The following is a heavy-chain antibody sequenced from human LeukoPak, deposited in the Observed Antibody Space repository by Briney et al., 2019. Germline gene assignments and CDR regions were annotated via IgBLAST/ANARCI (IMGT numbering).Heavy chain of an antibody. J-gene: IGHJ4*02. CDR1: GFTFSSYG. V-gene: IGHV3-33*01. D-gene: IGHD2/OR15-2a*01. CDR2: IWYDGSNK. Sequence: HPGGSLRLSCAASGFTFSSYGMHWVRQAPGKGLEWVALIWYDGSNKYYADSVKGRLTISRDNSKNTLYLQMNSLRAEDTAVYYCAREGPRGNSQFDYWGQGTLVTVSS. CDR3: AREGPRGNSQFDY.